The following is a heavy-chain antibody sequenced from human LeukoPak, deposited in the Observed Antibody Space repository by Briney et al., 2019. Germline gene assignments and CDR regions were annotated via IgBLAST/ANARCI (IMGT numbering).Heavy chain of an antibody. V-gene: IGHV1-18*01. CDR3: ARDSLVVVPAAILDSYFDY. CDR2: ISAYNGNT. Sequence: GASVKVSCKASGYTFTSYGISWVRQAPGQGLEWMGWISAYNGNTNYAQKLQGRVTMTTDTSTSTAYMELRSLRSDDTAVYYCARDSLVVVPAAILDSYFDYWGQGTLVTVSS. CDR1: GYTFTSYG. D-gene: IGHD2-2*01. J-gene: IGHJ4*02.